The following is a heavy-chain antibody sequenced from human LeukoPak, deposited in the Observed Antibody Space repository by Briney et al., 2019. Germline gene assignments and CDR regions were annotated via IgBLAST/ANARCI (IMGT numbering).Heavy chain of an antibody. V-gene: IGHV5-51*01. CDR3: ARHMDDCTSTSCFPFYYFFMDV. Sequence: GESLKISCKASGYTFTNYWIARVRQMPGKGLEWMGNIYPGDSDTRYSPSFQGHVTISDDKSISTAFPQWSSLKASDTAVYYCARHMDDCTSTSCFPFYYFFMDVWGEGTTVIVSS. CDR1: GYTFTNYW. CDR2: IYPGDSDT. J-gene: IGHJ6*03. D-gene: IGHD2-2*01.